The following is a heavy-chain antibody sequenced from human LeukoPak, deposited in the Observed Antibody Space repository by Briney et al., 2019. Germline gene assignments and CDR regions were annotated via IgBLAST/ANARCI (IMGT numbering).Heavy chain of an antibody. D-gene: IGHD3-9*01. V-gene: IGHV2-70*01. Sequence: NPSQTLTLTCTFSGFSLSTSGMFVSWIRQPPGKALEWLALIDWDDDKYYSTSLKTRLTISKDTSKNQVVLTMTNMDPVDTATYYCARSVLRYFETDVWGKGTTVTVSS. CDR1: GFSLSTSGMF. CDR3: ARSVLRYFETDV. CDR2: IDWDDDK. J-gene: IGHJ6*04.